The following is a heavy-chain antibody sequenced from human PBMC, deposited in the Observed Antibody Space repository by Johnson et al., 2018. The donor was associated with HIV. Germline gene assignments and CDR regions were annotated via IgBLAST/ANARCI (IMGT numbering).Heavy chain of an antibody. D-gene: IGHD1-26*01. Sequence: MMLVESGGGLVQPGGSLRLSCAASGFTFSSYWMSWVRQAPGKGLEWVANIKQDGSEKYYVDSVKGRFTISRDNAKNSLYLQMNSLRAEDTAVYYCARSIVGATTDAFDIWGQGTMVTVSS. CDR1: GFTFSSYW. CDR2: IKQDGSEK. V-gene: IGHV3-7*05. J-gene: IGHJ3*02. CDR3: ARSIVGATTDAFDI.